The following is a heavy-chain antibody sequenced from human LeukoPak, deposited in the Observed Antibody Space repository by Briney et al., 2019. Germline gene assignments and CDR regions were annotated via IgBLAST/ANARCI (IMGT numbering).Heavy chain of an antibody. CDR1: GGSISSYY. Sequence: SETLSLTCTVSGGSISSYYRSWIRQPAGKGLEWIGRIYTSGSTNYNPSLKSRVTMSVDTSKNQFSLKLSSVTAADTAVYYCARGGQQLSFFDYWGQGTLVTVSS. J-gene: IGHJ4*02. CDR2: IYTSGST. V-gene: IGHV4-4*07. CDR3: ARGGQQLSFFDY. D-gene: IGHD6-13*01.